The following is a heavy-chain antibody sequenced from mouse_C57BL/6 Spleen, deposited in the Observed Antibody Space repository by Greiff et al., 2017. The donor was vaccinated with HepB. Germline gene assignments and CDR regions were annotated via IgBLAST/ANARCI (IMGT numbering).Heavy chain of an antibody. D-gene: IGHD1-1*01. CDR3: ASYYGRSYYAMDY. CDR2: IYPGGGYT. V-gene: IGHV1-63*01. J-gene: IGHJ4*01. CDR1: GYTFTNYW. Sequence: VQLKQSGAELVRPGTSVKMSCKASGYTFTNYWIGWVKQRPGHGLEWIGDIYPGGGYTNYNEKFKGKATMTVDKSSSTSYMQFSSLTSEDSSIYYCASYYGRSYYAMDYWGKGTTVTVSS.